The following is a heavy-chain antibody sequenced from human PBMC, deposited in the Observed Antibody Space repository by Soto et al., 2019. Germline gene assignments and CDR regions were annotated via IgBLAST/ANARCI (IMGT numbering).Heavy chain of an antibody. J-gene: IGHJ6*02. CDR2: IYWDDDK. Sequence: QITLKESGPASLKPTQTLTLTCSFSGFSLSTEGVGVNWIRQPPGKALEWLALIYWDDDKRYSPSLNRRPTITKAPSKNQVVLTLTNINPVDTGTYFCARSVRGVTMDVWGQGTAVTVSS. V-gene: IGHV2-5*02. CDR1: GFSLSTEGVG. CDR3: ARSVRGVTMDV. D-gene: IGHD3-10*01.